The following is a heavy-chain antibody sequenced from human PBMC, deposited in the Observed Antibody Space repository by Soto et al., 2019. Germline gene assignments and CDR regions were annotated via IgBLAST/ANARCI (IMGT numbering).Heavy chain of an antibody. CDR3: ARGYSGYDEGGYYYYGMDV. CDR1: GGTVSNYA. CDR2: IIPIFGTS. D-gene: IGHD5-12*01. Sequence: SVKVSCKASGGTVSNYALSWVRQAPGQGLEWMGGIIPIFGTSNYAQKFQGRVTMTRDTSISTAYMELSRLRSDDTAVYYCARGYSGYDEGGYYYYGMDVWGQGTTVTVSS. V-gene: IGHV1-69*05. J-gene: IGHJ6*02.